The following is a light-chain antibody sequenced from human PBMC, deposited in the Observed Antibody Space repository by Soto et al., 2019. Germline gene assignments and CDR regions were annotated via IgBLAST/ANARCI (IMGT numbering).Light chain of an antibody. Sequence: EIVMTQSPATLSVSPGERATLSCRASQSAGTKLAWYQQKPGQAPRLLIYAASTRATGIPVRFSGGGSGTEFTLTISSLQSEDFAVYHCQHYNNWPLLTFGGGTKVEIK. CDR2: AAS. CDR1: QSAGTK. J-gene: IGKJ4*01. V-gene: IGKV3-15*01. CDR3: QHYNNWPLLT.